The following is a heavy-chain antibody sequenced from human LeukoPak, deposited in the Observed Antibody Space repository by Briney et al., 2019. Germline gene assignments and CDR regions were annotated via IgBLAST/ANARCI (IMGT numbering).Heavy chain of an antibody. J-gene: IGHJ4*02. CDR3: AREVTMVRGVIITPYLDY. D-gene: IGHD3-10*01. Sequence: SVKVSCKASGGTFSSYTISWVRQAPGQGLEWMGRIIPILGIANYAQKFQGRVTITADKSTSTAYMELSSLRSDDTAVYYCAREVTMVRGVIITPYLDYWGQGTLVTVSS. CDR1: GGTFSSYT. V-gene: IGHV1-69*04. CDR2: IIPILGIA.